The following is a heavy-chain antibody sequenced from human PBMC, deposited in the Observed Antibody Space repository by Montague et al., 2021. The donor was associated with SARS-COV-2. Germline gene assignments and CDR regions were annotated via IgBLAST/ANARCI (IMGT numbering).Heavy chain of an antibody. Sequence: SETLSLTCTVSGDSINNYYWSWIRQSPGKGLEYIGYIYYSGGANYYPSRGTNYNPPFESRVAISLDTSKNQLSLNLSSVTTAVTAVYYCARGSGYSGYALAYWGQGTLVTVSS. CDR3: ARGSGYSGYALAY. J-gene: IGHJ4*02. CDR2: IYYSGGA. D-gene: IGHD5-12*01. CDR1: GDSINNYY. V-gene: IGHV4-59*01.